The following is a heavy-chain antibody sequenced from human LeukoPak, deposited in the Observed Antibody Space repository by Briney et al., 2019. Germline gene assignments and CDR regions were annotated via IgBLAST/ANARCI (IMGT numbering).Heavy chain of an antibody. V-gene: IGHV4-61*08. J-gene: IGHJ4*02. CDR3: AREAYDGISRPFDY. Sequence: PSQTLSLTCTVSGGSISSGDYYWSWIRQPPGKGLEWIGYIYYSGSTNYNPSLKSRVTISVDTSKNQFSLKLSSVTAADTAVYYCAREAYDGISRPFDYWGQGTLVTVSS. CDR1: GGSISSGDYY. D-gene: IGHD4-23*01. CDR2: IYYSGST.